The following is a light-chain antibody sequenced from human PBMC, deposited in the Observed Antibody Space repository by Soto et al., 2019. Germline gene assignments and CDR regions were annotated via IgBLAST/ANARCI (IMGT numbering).Light chain of an antibody. Sequence: AIQLTQSPSSLSASVGDRVTVTCRASQVISTALAWYQQRPGKPPNLLIYDASTLKSGVPSRFSGSGSGTDSSLTISGLQPEDFATYYCQQCNTYPLTFGGGTRVEIK. CDR1: QVISTA. J-gene: IGKJ4*01. V-gene: IGKV1-13*02. CDR3: QQCNTYPLT. CDR2: DAS.